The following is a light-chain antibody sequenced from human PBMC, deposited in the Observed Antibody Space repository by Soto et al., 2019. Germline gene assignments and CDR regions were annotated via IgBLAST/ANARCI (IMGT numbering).Light chain of an antibody. J-gene: IGLJ3*02. CDR1: SSDVGNYDF. Sequence: QSALTQPASVSGSLGQSITISCTGSSSDVGNYDFVSWYQHHPGKAPKVIIYEVNKWPSGVSDRFSGSKSGNTASLTVSVLQAEDEADYFCCSYAGRSTGVFGGGTKLTVL. CDR3: CSYAGRSTGV. V-gene: IGLV2-23*02. CDR2: EVN.